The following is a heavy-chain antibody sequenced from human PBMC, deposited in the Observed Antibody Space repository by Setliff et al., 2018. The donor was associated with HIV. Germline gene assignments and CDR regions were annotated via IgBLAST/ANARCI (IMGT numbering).Heavy chain of an antibody. CDR1: GRSFSGYY. Sequence: SETLSLTCAVYGRSFSGYYWNWIRQSPGKGLEWIGTIYYSGSTYYNPSLKSRLTISVDTSKNQFSLKLSSVTAADTAVYYCARRDGYSYGFYFDYWGQGTLVTVSS. CDR3: ARRDGYSYGFYFDY. CDR2: IYYSGST. J-gene: IGHJ4*02. V-gene: IGHV4-34*01. D-gene: IGHD5-18*01.